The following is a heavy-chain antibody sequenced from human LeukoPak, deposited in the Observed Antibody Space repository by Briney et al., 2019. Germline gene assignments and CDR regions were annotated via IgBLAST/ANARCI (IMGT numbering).Heavy chain of an antibody. CDR1: GFTFSSYA. J-gene: IGHJ5*02. Sequence: GASLRLSCAASGFTFSSYAMSWVRQAPGKGLEWVSAISGSGGSTYYADSVKGRFTISRDNSKNSLYLQMNSLRAEDTAVYYCAKDLKEYYYESSGHDHWGQGTLVTVSS. CDR3: AKDLKEYYYESSGHDH. CDR2: ISGSGGST. V-gene: IGHV3-23*01. D-gene: IGHD3-22*01.